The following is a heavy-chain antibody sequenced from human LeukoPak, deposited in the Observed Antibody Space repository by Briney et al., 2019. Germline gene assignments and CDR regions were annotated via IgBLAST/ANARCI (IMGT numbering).Heavy chain of an antibody. V-gene: IGHV4-38-2*01. Sequence: SETLSLTCAVYGGSFSGYYWGWIRQPPGKGLEWIGSIYHSGSTYYNPSLKTRVTISVDTSRNQFSLKLSSVTPADTAVYYCARLGLVRKFDYWGQGTLVTVSS. CDR2: IYHSGST. J-gene: IGHJ4*02. CDR3: ARLGLVRKFDY. D-gene: IGHD6-6*01. CDR1: GGSFSGYY.